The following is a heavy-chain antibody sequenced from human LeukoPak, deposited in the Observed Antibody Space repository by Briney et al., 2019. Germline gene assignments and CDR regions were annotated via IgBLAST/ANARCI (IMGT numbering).Heavy chain of an antibody. J-gene: IGHJ4*02. CDR2: IYTSGST. Sequence: PSETLSLTCTISGGSISSSSYYWGWIRQPPGKGLEWIGRIYTSGSTNYNPSLKSRVTISVDTSKNQFSLKLSSVTAADTAVYYCARDGGTGGPFDYWGQGTLVTVSS. D-gene: IGHD3/OR15-3a*01. CDR3: ARDGGTGGPFDY. CDR1: GGSISSSSYY. V-gene: IGHV4-39*07.